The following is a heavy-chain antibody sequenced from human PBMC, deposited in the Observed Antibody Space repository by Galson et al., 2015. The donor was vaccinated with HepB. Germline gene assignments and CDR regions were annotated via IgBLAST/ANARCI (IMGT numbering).Heavy chain of an antibody. Sequence: LRLSCAASGFTFSHYGLVWVRQSPGKGLEWIGEIFHSGSTNCNPALRSRLTMSIDTSKNQFSLRLTAVTAADAAGYYCAATYTNGPSLEAFESWGQGTMITVSS. D-gene: IGHD2-8*01. CDR2: IFHSGST. CDR3: AATYTNGPSLEAFES. V-gene: IGHV4-34*10. CDR1: GFTFSHYG. J-gene: IGHJ3*02.